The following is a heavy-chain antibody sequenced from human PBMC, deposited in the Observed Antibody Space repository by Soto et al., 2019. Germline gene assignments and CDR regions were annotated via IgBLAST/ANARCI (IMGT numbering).Heavy chain of an antibody. CDR2: VYYDGTNT. V-gene: IGHV3-33*06. D-gene: IGHD6-6*01. CDR3: AKDRHSTSSGYFDY. CDR1: GFTFSNHG. J-gene: IGHJ4*02. Sequence: VGSLRLSCAASGFTFSNHGMHWVRQAPGKGLEWVAVVYYDGTNTYSTDSVKGRFTISRDNSKNTVYLQMNSLRVEDTAVYYCAKDRHSTSSGYFDYWGQGTLVTVSS.